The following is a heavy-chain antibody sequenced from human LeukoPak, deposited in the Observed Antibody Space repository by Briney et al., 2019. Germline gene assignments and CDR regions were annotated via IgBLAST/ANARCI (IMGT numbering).Heavy chain of an antibody. D-gene: IGHD2-15*01. V-gene: IGHV3-33*06. J-gene: IGHJ3*01. CDR3: AKATCSGASCFSDSRDAFEL. CDR2: IWYGGSNK. CDR1: GIIFSDFC. Sequence: GGSLRLSCAASGIIFSDFCMHWVRQAPGKGLEWMAIIWYGGSNKYYADSVKGRFTISRDNSQNTMYLQMNSLRAEDTAVYYCAKATCSGASCFSDSRDAFELWGQGTMVTVSS.